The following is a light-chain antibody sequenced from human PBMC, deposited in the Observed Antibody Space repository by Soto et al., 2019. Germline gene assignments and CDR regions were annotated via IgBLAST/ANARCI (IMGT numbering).Light chain of an antibody. CDR1: QSISSW. Sequence: DIQMTQSPSTLSASVGDRVTITCRASQSISSWLAWYQQKPGKAPKFLIYDASNLESGVPSRFSGGGFGTDFTLTISSLQPDDFATYYCQQYSSYSTFGQGTKVDI. CDR3: QQYSSYST. J-gene: IGKJ1*01. V-gene: IGKV1-5*01. CDR2: DAS.